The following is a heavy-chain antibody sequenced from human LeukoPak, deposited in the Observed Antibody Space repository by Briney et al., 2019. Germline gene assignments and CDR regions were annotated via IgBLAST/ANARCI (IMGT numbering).Heavy chain of an antibody. CDR3: ASGIAAAGNNYYYYYGMDV. Sequence: ASVKVSCKASGYTFTSYGISWVRQAPGQGLEWMGWISAYNGNTNYAQKLQGRVTMTTDTSTSTAYMELRSLRSGDTAVYYCASGIAAAGNNYYYYYGMDVWGQGTTVTVSS. V-gene: IGHV1-18*01. D-gene: IGHD6-13*01. CDR2: ISAYNGNT. J-gene: IGHJ6*02. CDR1: GYTFTSYG.